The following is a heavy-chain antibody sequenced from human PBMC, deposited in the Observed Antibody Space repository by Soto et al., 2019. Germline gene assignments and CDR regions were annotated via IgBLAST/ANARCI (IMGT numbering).Heavy chain of an antibody. V-gene: IGHV3-30-3*01. Sequence: GGSLRLSCAASGFIFSSYTMHWVRQSPGKGLEWVGVITYDGSNQYYADSVKGRFTISRDNSRNMLFLQMNGLRPDDTAVYYCARAPSGSYHEFHHWAHGSLLTLSS. CDR3: ARAPSGSYHEFHH. CDR1: GFIFSSYT. J-gene: IGHJ4*01. D-gene: IGHD1-26*01. CDR2: ITYDGSNQ.